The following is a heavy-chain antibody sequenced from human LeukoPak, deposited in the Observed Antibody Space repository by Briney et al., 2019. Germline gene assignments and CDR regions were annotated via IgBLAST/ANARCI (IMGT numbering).Heavy chain of an antibody. CDR1: GYTFTGYY. CDR3: ASQGCSTSCYGYFSG. V-gene: IGHV1-2*02. Sequence: GASVKVSCKASGYTFTGYYMHWVRQAPGQGLEWMGWINPNSGGTNYAQKLQGRVTMTRDTSISTAYMELSRLRSDDTAVYYCASQGCSTSCYGYFSGWGQGTLVTVSS. J-gene: IGHJ4*02. CDR2: INPNSGGT. D-gene: IGHD2-2*01.